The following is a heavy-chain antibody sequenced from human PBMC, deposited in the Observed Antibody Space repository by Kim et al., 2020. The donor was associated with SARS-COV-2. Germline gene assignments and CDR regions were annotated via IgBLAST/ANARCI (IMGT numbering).Heavy chain of an antibody. J-gene: IGHJ4*02. CDR2: IYYYSGTT. CDR1: RGSVISDSSY. D-gene: IGHD1-26*01. V-gene: IGHV4-61*01. CDR3: AHQLVGATKYYFDS. Sequence: SETLSLTCSVSRGSVISDSSYWSWIRQPPGEGLEWIGYIYYYSGTTKYNPSLKSRVTISVDTSENQFSLKLSSVTAADTAVYYCAHQLVGATKYYFDSWSQGTLVTVSS.